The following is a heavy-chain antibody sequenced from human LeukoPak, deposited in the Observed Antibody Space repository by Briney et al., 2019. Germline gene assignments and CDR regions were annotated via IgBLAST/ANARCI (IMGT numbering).Heavy chain of an antibody. J-gene: IGHJ6*02. D-gene: IGHD6-19*01. CDR2: INHSGST. CDR3: ARGLVSGWYSPRGYLDV. CDR1: GGSFSGYY. V-gene: IGHV4-34*01. Sequence: SETLPLTCAVYGGSFSGYYWSWIRQPPGKGLEWIGEINHSGSTNYNPSLKSRVTISVDTSKNQFSLKLSSVTAADTAVYYCARGLVSGWYSPRGYLDVWGQGTTVTVSS.